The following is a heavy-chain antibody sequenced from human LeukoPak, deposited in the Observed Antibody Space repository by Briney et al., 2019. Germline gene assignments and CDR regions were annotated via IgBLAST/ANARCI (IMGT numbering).Heavy chain of an antibody. V-gene: IGHV3-23*01. D-gene: IGHD4-17*01. CDR1: GFTVSSNY. Sequence: GGSLRLSCAASGFTVSSNYMSWVRQAPGKGLEWVSAISGSGGSTYYADSVKGRFTISRDNSKNTLYLQMNSLRAEDTAVYYCAKGISIFTVTTPMDYWGQGTLVTVSS. J-gene: IGHJ4*02. CDR3: AKGISIFTVTTPMDY. CDR2: ISGSGGST.